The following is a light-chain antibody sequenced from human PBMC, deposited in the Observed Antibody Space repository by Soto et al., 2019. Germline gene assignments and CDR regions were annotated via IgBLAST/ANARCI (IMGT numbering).Light chain of an antibody. Sequence: DIQMTQSPSSLSASVGDRVTITCRASQSISSYLNWYQQKPGKAPKLLIYAASSLQSGVPSRFSGRGSGTDFTLTISSLQPEDCATYYCQQSYSTPPLTFGPGTKVDIK. CDR2: AAS. J-gene: IGKJ3*01. CDR3: QQSYSTPPLT. V-gene: IGKV1-39*01. CDR1: QSISSY.